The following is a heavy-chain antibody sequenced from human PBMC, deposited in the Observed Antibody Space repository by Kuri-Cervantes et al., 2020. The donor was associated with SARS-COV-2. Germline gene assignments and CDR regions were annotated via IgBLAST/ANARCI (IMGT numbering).Heavy chain of an antibody. D-gene: IGHD3-3*01. CDR2: INPNSGGT. J-gene: IGHJ4*02. V-gene: IGHV1-2*04. CDR1: GYTFTGYY. Sequence: ASVKVSCKASGYTFTGYYMHWVRQAPGQGLEWMGWINPNSGGTNYAQKFQGWVTMTRDTSISTAYMELSRPRSDDTAVYYCARDARPSAWQTLFDYWGQGTLVTVSS. CDR3: ARDARPSAWQTLFDY.